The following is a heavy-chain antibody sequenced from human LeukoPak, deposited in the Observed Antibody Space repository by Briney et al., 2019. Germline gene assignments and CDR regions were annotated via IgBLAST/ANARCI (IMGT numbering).Heavy chain of an antibody. D-gene: IGHD3-10*01. J-gene: IGHJ4*02. V-gene: IGHV4-59*01. CDR1: GDSISSYY. CDR2: IYYSGST. CDR3: ARGRSGHGGLDY. Sequence: KPSETLSLTCIVSGDSISSYYWSWIRQPPGKGLEWIGYIYYSGSTAYNPSLKSRLTISLDTSKNQFSLKLNSVTAADTAVYYCARGRSGHGGLDYWGQGTLVTVSS.